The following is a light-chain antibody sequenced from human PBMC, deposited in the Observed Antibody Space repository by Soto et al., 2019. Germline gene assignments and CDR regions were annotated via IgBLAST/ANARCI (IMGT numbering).Light chain of an antibody. CDR2: DVT. CDR1: SSDVGGYNY. J-gene: IGLJ1*01. Sequence: QSVLTQPASVSGSPGQSIAISCTGTSSDVGGYNYVSWYQQHPGKAPKLMIHDVTNRPSGVSNRFSGSKSGNTASLTISGLQTEDEADYYCSSYTGSDAGSGTYVFGTGTRSPS. CDR3: SSYTGSDAGSGTYV. V-gene: IGLV2-14*03.